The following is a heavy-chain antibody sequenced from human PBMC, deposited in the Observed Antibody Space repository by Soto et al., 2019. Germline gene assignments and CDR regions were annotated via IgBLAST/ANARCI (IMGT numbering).Heavy chain of an antibody. Sequence: EVQLVESGGGLVQPGGSLRLSCAASGFSFGSYSMNWVRQAPGKGLEWLSYINENNRTIYYADSAKCRFTTSRDSANKFLYLMMNALRAEDTAVYYCARIAMASGGPGCWGQGTLVTVSS. CDR3: ARIAMASGGPGC. V-gene: IGHV3-48*01. CDR1: GFSFGSYS. J-gene: IGHJ4*02. D-gene: IGHD2-8*01. CDR2: INENNRTI.